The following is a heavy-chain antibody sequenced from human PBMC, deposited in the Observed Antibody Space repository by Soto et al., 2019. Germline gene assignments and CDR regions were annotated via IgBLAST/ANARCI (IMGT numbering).Heavy chain of an antibody. CDR1: GYSFANYW. V-gene: IGHV5-51*01. D-gene: IGHD6-19*01. J-gene: IGHJ6*02. CDR2: IYPGDSDT. CDR3: ARPREAGKYYYGMDV. Sequence: GQSLKISSKGSGYSFANYWIVWVLQMPGKGLEWVGIIYPGDSDTIYSPSFQGQVTISADKSISTAYLQWSSLKASDTAMYYCARPREAGKYYYGMDVWGQGTTVTVSS.